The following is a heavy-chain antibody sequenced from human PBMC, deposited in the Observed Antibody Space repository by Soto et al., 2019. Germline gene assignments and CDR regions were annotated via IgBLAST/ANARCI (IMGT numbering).Heavy chain of an antibody. Sequence: QVQLVQSGAEVKKPGSSVKVACKATGGTFSSYAISWVRQAPGQGLEWMGGIIPIFGTANYAQKFQGRVTITADESTSTAYMELSSLRSEDTAVYYCARYHERLNWFDPWGQGTLVTVSS. CDR3: ARYHERLNWFDP. D-gene: IGHD1-1*01. V-gene: IGHV1-69*01. CDR2: IIPIFGTA. J-gene: IGHJ5*02. CDR1: GGTFSSYA.